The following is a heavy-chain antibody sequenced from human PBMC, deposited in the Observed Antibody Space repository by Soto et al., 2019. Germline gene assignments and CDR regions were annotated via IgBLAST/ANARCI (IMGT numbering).Heavy chain of an antibody. J-gene: IGHJ3*02. CDR1: GFIVSDTY. V-gene: IGHV3-66*01. CDR2: ISNRGDT. CDR3: AREPRYCRGGSCSITGDAYDI. D-gene: IGHD2-15*01. Sequence: PGGSLRLSCTASGFIVSDTYVNWVRQAPGKGLEWVSVISNRGDTHYADSVRGRFSLSRDISDNTLHLQMNNLRVEDTAVYYCAREPRYCRGGSCSITGDAYDIWGQGTMVPSPQ.